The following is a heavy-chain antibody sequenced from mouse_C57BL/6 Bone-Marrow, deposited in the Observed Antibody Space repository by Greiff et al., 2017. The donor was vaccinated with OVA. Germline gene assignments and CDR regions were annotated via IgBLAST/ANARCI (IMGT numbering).Heavy chain of an antibody. D-gene: IGHD1-1*01. CDR2: IYPGGGYT. J-gene: IGHJ4*01. CDR1: GYTFTNYW. V-gene: IGHV1-63*01. CDR3: ARTLRDYAMDD. Sequence: QVQLQQSGAELVRPGTSVKMSCKASGYTFTNYWIGWAKQRPGHGLEWIGDIYPGGGYTNYNEKFKGKATLTADKSSSTAYMQFSSLTSEDSAIYYCARTLRDYAMDDWGQGTSVTVSS.